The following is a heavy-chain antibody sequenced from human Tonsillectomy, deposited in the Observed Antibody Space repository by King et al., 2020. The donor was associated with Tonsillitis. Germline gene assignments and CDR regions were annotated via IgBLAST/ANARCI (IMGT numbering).Heavy chain of an antibody. V-gene: IGHV1-2*02. D-gene: IGHD3-22*01. CDR1: GYTFNGYY. Sequence: VQLVESGAEVKKPGASVKVSCKASGYTFNGYYIHWVRQAPGQGFEWMGWINPNSGDTKFAQRFQGRVTMTRDTSISTAYMELTRLRPDDAAVYYCARNSDHYSSGPVYYYYSMDVWGRGTTVTVSS. CDR3: ARNSDHYSSGPVYYYYSMDV. J-gene: IGHJ6*03. CDR2: INPNSGDT.